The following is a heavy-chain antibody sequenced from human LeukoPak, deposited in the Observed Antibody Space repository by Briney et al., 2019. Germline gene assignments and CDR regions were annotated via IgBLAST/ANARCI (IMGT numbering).Heavy chain of an antibody. CDR3: ARALAILLRGYWYFDL. CDR1: GFTFDDYA. D-gene: IGHD2/OR15-2a*01. CDR2: ISWNSGSI. J-gene: IGHJ2*01. Sequence: GGSLRLSCAASGFTFDDYAMHWVRQAPGKGLEWVSGISWNSGSIGYADSVKGRFTISRDNAKNSLYLQMNSLRAEDTALYYCARALAILLRGYWYFDLWGRGTLVTVSS. V-gene: IGHV3-9*01.